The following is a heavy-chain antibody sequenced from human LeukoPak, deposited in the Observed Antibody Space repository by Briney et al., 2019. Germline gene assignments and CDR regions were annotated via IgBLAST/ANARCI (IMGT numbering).Heavy chain of an antibody. J-gene: IGHJ6*03. D-gene: IGHD6-13*01. Sequence: TGGSLRLSCAASRFTFSSYGMHWVRQAPGKGLEWVAYIQYDGSNEQYADSVKGRFTISRDNAKNSLFLQMNSLRADDTAVYYCARASAAGIHYHNYMDVWGKGTTVTVSS. V-gene: IGHV3-30*02. CDR3: ARASAAGIHYHNYMDV. CDR1: RFTFSSYG. CDR2: IQYDGSNE.